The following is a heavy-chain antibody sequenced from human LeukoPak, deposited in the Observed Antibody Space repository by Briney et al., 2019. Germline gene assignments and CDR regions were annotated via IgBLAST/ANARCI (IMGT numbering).Heavy chain of an antibody. CDR1: GYSISSGYY. CDR2: IYHSGST. CDR3: ARGVVGYYMDV. J-gene: IGHJ6*03. Sequence: PSETLSLTCAVSGYSISSGYYWGWIRQPPGKGLEWIGSIYHSGSTYYNPSLKSRVTISVDTSKNQFSLKLSSVTAADTAVYYCARGVVGYYMDVWGKGTTVTVSS. V-gene: IGHV4-38-2*01.